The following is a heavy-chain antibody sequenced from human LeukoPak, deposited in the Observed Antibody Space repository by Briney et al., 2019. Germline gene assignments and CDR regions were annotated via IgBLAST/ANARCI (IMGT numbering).Heavy chain of an antibody. CDR3: ARDREQLLGAFDI. V-gene: IGHV3-30*01. CDR1: GFTFSSYA. J-gene: IGHJ3*02. Sequence: GRSLRLSCAASGFTFSSYAMHWVRQAPGKGLEWVAVISYDGSNKYYADSVKGRFTNSRDNSKNTLYLQMNSLRAEDTAVYYCARDREQLLGAFDIWGQGTMVTVSS. D-gene: IGHD2-2*01. CDR2: ISYDGSNK.